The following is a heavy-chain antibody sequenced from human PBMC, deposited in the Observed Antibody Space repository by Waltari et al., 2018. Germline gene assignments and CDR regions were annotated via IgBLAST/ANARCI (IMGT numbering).Heavy chain of an antibody. J-gene: IGHJ6*02. CDR3: ARGGLVCQFGYGMDV. CDR2: ISSSSSYI. D-gene: IGHD3-10*01. CDR1: GFTFSSYS. V-gene: IGHV3-21*01. Sequence: EVQLVESGGGLVKPGGSLRLSCAASGFTFSSYSMNWVRQAPGKGLEWVSSISSSSSYIYHADSVKGLFTTARDNAKNSLYLQMNSLRAEDTAVYYCARGGLVCQFGYGMDVWGQGTTVTVSS.